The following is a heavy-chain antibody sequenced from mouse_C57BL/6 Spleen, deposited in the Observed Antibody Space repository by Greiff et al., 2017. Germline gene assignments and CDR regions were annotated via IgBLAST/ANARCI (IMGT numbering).Heavy chain of an antibody. D-gene: IGHD1-1*01. CDR3: ASYYGSSYGYAMDY. J-gene: IGHJ4*01. V-gene: IGHV1-72*01. CDR1: GYTFTSYW. Sequence: QVQLQQPGAELVKPGASVKLSCKASGYTFTSYWMHWVKQRPGRGLEWIGRIDPNSGGTKYNEKFKSKATLTVDEPSSTAYMQLSSLTSEDSAVYYCASYYGSSYGYAMDYWGQGTSVTVSS. CDR2: IDPNSGGT.